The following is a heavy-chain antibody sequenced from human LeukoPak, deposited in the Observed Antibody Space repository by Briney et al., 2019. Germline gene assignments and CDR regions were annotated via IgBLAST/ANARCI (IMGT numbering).Heavy chain of an antibody. J-gene: IGHJ4*02. Sequence: PSETLSLTCTVPGGSISSSSYYWGWIRQPPGKGLEWIGSIYYSGSTYYNPSLKSRVTISVDTSKNQFSLKLSSVTAADTAVYYCARLTVGYSGYDWGDWGQGTLVTVSS. CDR3: ARLTVGYSGYDWGD. CDR1: GGSISSSSYY. V-gene: IGHV4-39*01. CDR2: IYYSGST. D-gene: IGHD5-12*01.